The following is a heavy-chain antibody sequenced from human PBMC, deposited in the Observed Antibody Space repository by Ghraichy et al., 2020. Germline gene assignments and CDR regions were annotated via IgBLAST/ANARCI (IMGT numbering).Heavy chain of an antibody. CDR3: ARASDFWSGYYFPPRLYYYYMDV. J-gene: IGHJ6*03. V-gene: IGHV4-34*01. CDR1: GGSFSGYY. CDR2: INHSGST. D-gene: IGHD3-3*01. Sequence: SETLSLTCAVYGGSFSGYYWSWIRQPPGKGLEWIGEINHSGSTNYNPSLKSRVTISVDTSKNQFSLKLSSVTAADTAVYYCARASDFWSGYYFPPRLYYYYMDVWGKGTTVTVSS.